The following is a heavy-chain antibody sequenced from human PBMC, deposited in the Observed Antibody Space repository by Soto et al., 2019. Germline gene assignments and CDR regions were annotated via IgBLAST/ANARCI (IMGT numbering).Heavy chain of an antibody. D-gene: IGHD3-16*01. V-gene: IGHV5-51*01. CDR2: IYPGNSDT. CDR3: ARRLGYGYKSTWAEMDI. CDR1: GFSFTSYW. Sequence: GESLKISCTSYGFSFTSYWIAWVRQLPGKGLEWVGIIYPGNSDTLYGPSFQGQVTISADRSMNTAYLQWSGLRASDTATYYCARRLGYGYKSTWAEMDIWGLGTTVTVSS. J-gene: IGHJ6*02.